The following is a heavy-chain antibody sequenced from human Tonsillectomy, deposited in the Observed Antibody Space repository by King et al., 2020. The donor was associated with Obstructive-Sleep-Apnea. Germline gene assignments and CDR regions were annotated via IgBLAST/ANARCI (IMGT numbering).Heavy chain of an antibody. Sequence: VQLQESGPGLVKPSETLSLTCTVSGGSISSYYWSWIRQPPGKGLEWIGYIYYSGSTNYNPSLTSRVTISVDTSKNQFSLKLSSVTAADTAVYYCARATYSSSWYGYWFDPWGQGTLVTVSS. CDR2: IYYSGST. CDR3: ARATYSSSWYGYWFDP. J-gene: IGHJ5*02. CDR1: GGSISSYY. V-gene: IGHV4-59*01. D-gene: IGHD6-13*01.